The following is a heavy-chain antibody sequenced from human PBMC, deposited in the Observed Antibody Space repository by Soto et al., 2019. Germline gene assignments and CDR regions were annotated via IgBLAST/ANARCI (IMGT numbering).Heavy chain of an antibody. V-gene: IGHV1-46*01. J-gene: IGHJ6*02. CDR1: GYTFTSYY. CDR3: ARDAYCSSTSCWEGYSYYYGMDV. Sequence: ASVKVSCKASGYTFTSYYMHWVRQAPGQGLEWMGIINPSGGSTSYAQKFQGRVTMTRDTSTSTVYMELSSLRSEDTAVYYCARDAYCSSTSCWEGYSYYYGMDVWGQGXTVTVYS. CDR2: INPSGGST. D-gene: IGHD2-2*01.